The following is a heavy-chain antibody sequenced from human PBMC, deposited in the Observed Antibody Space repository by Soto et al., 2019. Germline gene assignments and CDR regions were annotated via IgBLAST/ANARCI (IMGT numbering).Heavy chain of an antibody. Sequence: SETLSLTCSVSGDSVSSLSHYWSWIRQRPGQGLEWVAYIYVNGDTYSNPSLRSRLSMSVDTAKNEFSLSLRSVTAADTAVYFCARRGAYFFDFWGQGTLVTVSS. D-gene: IGHD3-10*01. CDR2: IYVNGDT. CDR3: ARRGAYFFDF. CDR1: GDSVSSLSHY. V-gene: IGHV4-31*03. J-gene: IGHJ4*02.